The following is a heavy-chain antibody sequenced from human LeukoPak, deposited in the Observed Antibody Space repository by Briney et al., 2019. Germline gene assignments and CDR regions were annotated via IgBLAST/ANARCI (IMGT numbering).Heavy chain of an antibody. J-gene: IGHJ4*02. V-gene: IGHV3-66*01. CDR3: ARDGGYYNFDY. CDR1: GFTVSSNY. Sequence: GGSLRLSCAASGFTVSSNYMSWVCQAPGKGLEWVSVIYSGGSTYYADSVKGRFTISRDNSKNTLYLQMNSLRAEDTAVYYCARDGGYYNFDYWGQGTLVTVSS. CDR2: IYSGGST. D-gene: IGHD3-22*01.